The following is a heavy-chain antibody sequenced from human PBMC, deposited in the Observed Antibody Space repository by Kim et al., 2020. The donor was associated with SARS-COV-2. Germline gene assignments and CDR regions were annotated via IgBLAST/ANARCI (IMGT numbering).Heavy chain of an antibody. Sequence: GGSLRLSCAASGFSFSNSWMYWVRQVPGKGLVWVSRISDDGSRTDYADSVKGRFTISRENSKNTLYLQMNSLGAEDTAVYYCSSDFSAFGLDVWGQGTTV. V-gene: IGHV3-74*01. CDR2: ISDDGSRT. CDR3: SSDFSAFGLDV. J-gene: IGHJ6*02. CDR1: GFSFSNSW.